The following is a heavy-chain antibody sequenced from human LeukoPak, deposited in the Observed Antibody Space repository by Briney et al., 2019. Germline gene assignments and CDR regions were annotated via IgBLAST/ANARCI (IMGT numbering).Heavy chain of an antibody. D-gene: IGHD2-2*01. CDR1: GGTFSSYA. Sequence: SVKVSCKAAGGTFSSYAISWERQAPGQGLEWVGRIIPILGIANYAQKSQGRVTITADKSTSTAYMELSSLRSEDTAVYYCARGIGYCSSTSCHDYWGQGTLVTVSS. CDR2: IIPILGIA. CDR3: ARGIGYCSSTSCHDY. V-gene: IGHV1-69*04. J-gene: IGHJ4*02.